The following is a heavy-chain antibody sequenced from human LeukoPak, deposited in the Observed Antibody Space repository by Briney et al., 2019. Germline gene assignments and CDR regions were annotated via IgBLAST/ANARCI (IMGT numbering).Heavy chain of an antibody. Sequence: SETLSLTCTVSGGSISSYYWSWIRQPPGKGLEWIGYIYYSGSTNYNPSLKSRVTISVDTSKNQFSLKLSSVTAADTAVYYCARDLHDSSGYYYMDVWGKGTTVTISS. J-gene: IGHJ6*03. CDR3: ARDLHDSSGYYYMDV. CDR2: IYYSGST. V-gene: IGHV4-59*01. D-gene: IGHD3-22*01. CDR1: GGSISSYY.